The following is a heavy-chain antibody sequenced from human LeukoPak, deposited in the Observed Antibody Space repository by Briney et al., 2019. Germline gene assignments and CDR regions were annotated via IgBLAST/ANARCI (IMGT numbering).Heavy chain of an antibody. CDR2: IYHSGST. D-gene: IGHD3-9*01. CDR3: ARKKYDILTGYYYFDY. Sequence: SETLSLTCTVSGYSISSGYYWGWIRQPPGKGLEWIGSIYHSGSTYYNPSLKSRVTISVDTSKNQFSLKLSSVTAADTAVYYCARKKYDILTGYYYFDYWGQGTLVTVSS. J-gene: IGHJ4*02. CDR1: GYSISSGYY. V-gene: IGHV4-38-2*02.